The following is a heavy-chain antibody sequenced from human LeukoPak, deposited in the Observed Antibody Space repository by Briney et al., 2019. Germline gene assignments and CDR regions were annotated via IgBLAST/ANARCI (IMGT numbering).Heavy chain of an antibody. CDR3: AKDTWRFGVVEAAFDY. Sequence: PGGSLRLSCAASGFTFDDYAMHWARQAPGKGREWVSGIRWNSGSIGYADSVKGRFTISRDNAKNPLYLQLNSLRAQDRVLFYFAKDTWRFGVVEAAFDYCGQGTLGTVSS. CDR1: GFTFDDYA. D-gene: IGHD3-3*01. V-gene: IGHV3-9*01. J-gene: IGHJ4*02. CDR2: IRWNSGSI.